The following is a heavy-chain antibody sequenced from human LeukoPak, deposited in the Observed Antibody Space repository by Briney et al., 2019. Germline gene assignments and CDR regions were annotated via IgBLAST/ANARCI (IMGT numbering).Heavy chain of an antibody. D-gene: IGHD2-2*01. Sequence: SVKVSCKASGGAFSSYAISWVRQAPGQGLEWMGGIIPIFGTANYAQKFQGRVTITADESTSTAYMELSSLRSEDTAVYYCARDCSSTSCYLRGHWFDPWGQGTLVTVSS. J-gene: IGHJ5*02. CDR2: IIPIFGTA. CDR3: ARDCSSTSCYLRGHWFDP. V-gene: IGHV1-69*01. CDR1: GGAFSSYA.